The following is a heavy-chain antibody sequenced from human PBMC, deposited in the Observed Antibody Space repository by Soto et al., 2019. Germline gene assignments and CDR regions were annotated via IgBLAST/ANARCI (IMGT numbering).Heavy chain of an antibody. CDR1: GFRFSDYG. Sequence: ASVKVSCKASGFRFSDYGFNWLRQAPGQGLEWMGWISAFNGNTETAQGLQDRVTMTTDSSTTTANMDLTNLTTDDTAIYYCARSYYLADAFDVWGQGTMVTVSS. J-gene: IGHJ3*01. V-gene: IGHV1-18*01. CDR2: ISAFNGNT. D-gene: IGHD3-16*01. CDR3: ARSYYLADAFDV.